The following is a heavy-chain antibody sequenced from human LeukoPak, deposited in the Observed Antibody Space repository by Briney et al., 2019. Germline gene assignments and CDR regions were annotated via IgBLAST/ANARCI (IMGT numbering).Heavy chain of an antibody. CDR1: GGSISSYY. V-gene: IGHV4-4*07. J-gene: IGHJ4*02. Sequence: TSETLSLTCTVSGGSISSYYWSWIRQPAGKGLEWIGRIYTSGSTNYNPSLKSRVTMSVDTSKNQFSLKLSSVIAADTAVYYCARSSYKTGYFDYWGQGTLVTVSS. CDR2: IYTSGST. CDR3: ARSSYKTGYFDY. D-gene: IGHD1-14*01.